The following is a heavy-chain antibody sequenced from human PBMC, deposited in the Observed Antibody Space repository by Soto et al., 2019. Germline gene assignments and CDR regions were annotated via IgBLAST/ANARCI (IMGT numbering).Heavy chain of an antibody. CDR2: ISSSSSYI. CDR3: ARKESYYDSSGYSG. CDR1: GFTFSSYG. D-gene: IGHD3-22*01. J-gene: IGHJ4*02. V-gene: IGHV3-21*01. Sequence: GGSLRLSCAASGFTFSSYGMNWVRQAPGKGLEWASSISSSSSYIYYADSVKGRFTISRDNAKNSLYLQMNSLRAEDTAVYYCARKESYYDSSGYSGWGQGTLVTVSS.